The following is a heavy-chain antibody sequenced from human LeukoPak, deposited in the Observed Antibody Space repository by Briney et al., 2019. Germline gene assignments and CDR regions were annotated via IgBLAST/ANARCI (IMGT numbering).Heavy chain of an antibody. D-gene: IGHD4-17*01. CDR3: ASNHSGYDYDDY. CDR2: ISGSGGST. Sequence: GGSLRLSCAASGFTFSSYAMSWVRQAPGKGLEWVSAISGSGGSTYYADSVKGRFTISRDNPKNTLYLQMNSLRSEDTAVYYCASNHSGYDYDDYWGQGTLVTVSS. V-gene: IGHV3-23*01. J-gene: IGHJ4*02. CDR1: GFTFSSYA.